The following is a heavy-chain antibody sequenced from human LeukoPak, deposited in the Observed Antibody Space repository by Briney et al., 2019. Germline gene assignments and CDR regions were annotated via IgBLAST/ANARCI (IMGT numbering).Heavy chain of an antibody. V-gene: IGHV3-43*02. Sequence: PGGSLRLSCAASGFTFEDYAMHWVRQAPGKGLEWVSLIWEDGGSTYYADSVRGRFTISRDNRKNSLSLQKNSLRTEDSALYYCAKGHLVMDVWGQGTLVTASS. J-gene: IGHJ4*02. CDR2: IWEDGGST. CDR1: GFTFEDYA. CDR3: AKGHLVMDV. D-gene: IGHD3-16*01.